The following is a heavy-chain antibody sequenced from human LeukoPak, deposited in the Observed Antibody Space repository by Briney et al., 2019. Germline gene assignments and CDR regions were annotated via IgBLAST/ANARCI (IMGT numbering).Heavy chain of an antibody. J-gene: IGHJ4*02. Sequence: SGTLSLTCAVSGDSITSHSWWSWVRQPPGKGLEWIGEVHHGGVSNYDPSLESRVTISVDKSKNRFSLNLRSVTAADTATYYCASHVTVLGTRGFDFWGRGTLVTVS. CDR2: VHHGGVS. V-gene: IGHV4-4*02. CDR3: ASHVTVLGTRGFDF. D-gene: IGHD6-19*01. CDR1: GDSITSHSW.